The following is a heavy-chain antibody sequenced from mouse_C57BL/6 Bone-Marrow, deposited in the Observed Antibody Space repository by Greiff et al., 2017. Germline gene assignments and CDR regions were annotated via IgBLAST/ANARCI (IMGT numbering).Heavy chain of an antibody. D-gene: IGHD2-2*01. CDR1: GYTLTSYD. CDR2: IYPRDGST. Sequence: QVQLQQSGPELVKPGASVKLSCKASGYTLTSYDINWVKQRPGQGLEWNGWIYPRDGSTKYNEKFKGKATLTVDTSSSTAYMELHSLTSEDSAVYFCARRYGYETWFAYWGQGTLVTVSA. V-gene: IGHV1-85*01. J-gene: IGHJ3*01. CDR3: ARRYGYETWFAY.